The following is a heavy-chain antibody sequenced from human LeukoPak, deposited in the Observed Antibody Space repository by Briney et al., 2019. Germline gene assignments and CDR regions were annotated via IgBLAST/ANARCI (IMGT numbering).Heavy chain of an antibody. V-gene: IGHV3-66*04. J-gene: IGHJ3*02. CDR1: GFTVSSNY. CDR2: IYSGGST. CDR3: ARLTAGVSGAFDI. D-gene: IGHD3-10*01. Sequence: GGSLRLSCAASGFTVSSNYMSWVRQAPGKGVEWVSVIYSGGSTYYADSVKGRFTISRDNSKNTLYLQMNSLRAEDTAVYYCARLTAGVSGAFDIWGQGTMVTVSS.